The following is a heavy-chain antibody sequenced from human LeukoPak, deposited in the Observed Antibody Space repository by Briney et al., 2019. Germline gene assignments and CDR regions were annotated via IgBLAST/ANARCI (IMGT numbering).Heavy chain of an antibody. CDR3: ARGRFDY. CDR2: ISSNGGNT. CDR1: GFTFSNYA. Sequence: EGSLRLSCSAPGFTFSNYAMHWVRQAPWKGLEYVSAISSNGGNTYYANSVKGRFTIARDNSKNTVDLQMGSLRAEDTAVYYCARGRFDYWGQGTLVTVSS. V-gene: IGHV3-64*01. D-gene: IGHD3-10*01. J-gene: IGHJ4*02.